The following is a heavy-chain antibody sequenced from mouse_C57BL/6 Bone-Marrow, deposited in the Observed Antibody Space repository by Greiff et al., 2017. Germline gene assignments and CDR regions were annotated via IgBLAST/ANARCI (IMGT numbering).Heavy chain of an antibody. D-gene: IGHD2-4*01. CDR3: TRWRLRRRGYYAMDY. V-gene: IGHV1-15*01. Sequence: QVQLKQSGAELVRPGASVTLSCKASGYTFTDYEMHWVKQTPVHGLEWIGAIDPETGGTAYNQKFKGKAILTADKSSSTAYMELRSLTSEDSAVYYCTRWRLRRRGYYAMDYWGQGTSVTVSS. CDR2: IDPETGGT. J-gene: IGHJ4*01. CDR1: GYTFTDYE.